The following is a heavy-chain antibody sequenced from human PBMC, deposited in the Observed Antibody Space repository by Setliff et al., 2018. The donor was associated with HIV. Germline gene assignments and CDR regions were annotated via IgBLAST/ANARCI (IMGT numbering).Heavy chain of an antibody. D-gene: IGHD2-21*02. Sequence: ASVKVSCKASGYTFTDYAMHWVRQAPGQRLEWMGWINAYYNPSLKSRVTMSVDTSKNQFSLKLTSLTAADTAVYYCARGAPGGYCGGDCYFQGDYQYYYYMDVWGNGTTVTVSS. CDR2: INA. V-gene: IGHV1-3*01. J-gene: IGHJ6*03. CDR1: GYTFTDYA. CDR3: ARGAPGGYCGGDCYFQGDYQYYYYMDV.